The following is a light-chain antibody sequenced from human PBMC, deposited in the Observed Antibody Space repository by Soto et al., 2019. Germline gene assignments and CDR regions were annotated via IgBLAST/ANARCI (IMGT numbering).Light chain of an antibody. CDR3: QQLNSYPFT. CDR1: QGISSY. Sequence: DILLTQSPSFLSASVGDRVTITCRASQGISSYLAWYQQKPGKAPKLLIYAASTLQSGIPTRFSGSGSGTEFTLTISILQPEDFASYCCQQLNSYPFTFGPGTKVDIK. CDR2: AAS. V-gene: IGKV1-9*01. J-gene: IGKJ3*01.